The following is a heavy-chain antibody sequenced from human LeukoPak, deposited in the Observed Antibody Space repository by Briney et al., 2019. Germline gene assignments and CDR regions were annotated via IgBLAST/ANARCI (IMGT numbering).Heavy chain of an antibody. J-gene: IGHJ4*02. CDR1: GFTFSNDW. V-gene: IGHV3-30*18. CDR3: AKLPVVDTAMADY. Sequence: PGGSLRLSCAASGFTFSNDWMHWVRQAPGKGLEWVAVISYDGSNKYYADSVKGRFTISRDNSKNTLYLQMNSLRAEDTAVYYCAKLPVVDTAMADYWGQGTLVTVSS. CDR2: ISYDGSNK. D-gene: IGHD5-18*01.